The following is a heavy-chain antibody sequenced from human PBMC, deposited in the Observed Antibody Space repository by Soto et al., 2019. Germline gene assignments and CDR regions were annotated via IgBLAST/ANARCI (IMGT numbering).Heavy chain of an antibody. Sequence: GGSLRLSCAASGFTFSSYWMSWVRQAPGKGLEWVANIKQDGSEKYYVDSVKGRFTISRDNAKNSLYLQMNSLGAEDTAVYYCARDKDSYCISTSCYVGGYYYGMDVWGQGTTVTVSS. J-gene: IGHJ6*02. V-gene: IGHV3-7*01. CDR1: GFTFSSYW. CDR3: ARDKDSYCISTSCYVGGYYYGMDV. CDR2: IKQDGSEK. D-gene: IGHD2-2*01.